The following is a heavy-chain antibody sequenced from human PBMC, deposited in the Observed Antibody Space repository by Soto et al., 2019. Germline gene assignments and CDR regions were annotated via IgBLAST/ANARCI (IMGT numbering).Heavy chain of an antibody. D-gene: IGHD4-4*01. CDR3: ATDSPLDNGGNYGLDY. CDR2: IYFTGNA. CDR1: GGSISGYY. V-gene: IGHV4-59*01. J-gene: IGHJ4*02. Sequence: SETLSLTCNVSGGSISGYYWAWIRQPPGKGLEWIGYIYFTGNANYSPSLKSRVTMSVDMSTNQFSLNLRSVTAADTAVYYCATDSPLDNGGNYGLDYWGQGTVVTVYS.